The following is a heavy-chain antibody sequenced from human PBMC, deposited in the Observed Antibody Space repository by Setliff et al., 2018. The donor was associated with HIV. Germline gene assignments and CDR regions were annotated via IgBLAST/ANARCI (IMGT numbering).Heavy chain of an antibody. J-gene: IGHJ4*02. Sequence: ASVKVSCKASGYTFTTYGISWVRQAPGQGLEWMGWISGYNGNTNYAQKLQGRVTMTTDTSTSTAYMELRSLRSDDTAVYYCVRGIVAAPSYDYWGQGTLVTVS. CDR3: VRGIVAAPSYDY. D-gene: IGHD6-13*01. V-gene: IGHV1-18*01. CDR1: GYTFTTYG. CDR2: ISGYNGNT.